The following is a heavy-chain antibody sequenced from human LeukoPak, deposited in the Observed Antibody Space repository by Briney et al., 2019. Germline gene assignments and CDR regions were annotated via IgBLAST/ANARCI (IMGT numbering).Heavy chain of an antibody. CDR1: GFTFSRHH. Sequence: PGGSLRLSCSASGFTFSRHHMTWVRQAPGKGLEWVSSLSATSTFIEDADSVKGRFTISRDNAKNSVYLQMDSLKDEDTAVYYCAKGSPGYCSSTSCPFDPWGQGTLVTVSS. D-gene: IGHD2-2*01. CDR3: AKGSPGYCSSTSCPFDP. CDR2: LSATSTFI. V-gene: IGHV3-21*01. J-gene: IGHJ5*02.